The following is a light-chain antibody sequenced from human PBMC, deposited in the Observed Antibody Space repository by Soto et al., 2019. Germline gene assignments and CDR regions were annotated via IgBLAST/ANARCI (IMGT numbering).Light chain of an antibody. CDR2: VAS. V-gene: IGKV1-9*01. J-gene: IGKJ1*01. CDR1: QGMSNY. Sequence: DIQLTQSPSFLSASEGDRVAVTCRASQGMSNYLAWYQQKPGKAPKLLINVASTLQSGVPSRFSGSGSGTEFTLTISSLQTEDSATYYCQQFNSFPRTFGQGTKVEI. CDR3: QQFNSFPRT.